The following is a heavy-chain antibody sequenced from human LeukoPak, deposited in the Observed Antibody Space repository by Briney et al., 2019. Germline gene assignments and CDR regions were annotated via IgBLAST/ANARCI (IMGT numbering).Heavy chain of an antibody. V-gene: IGHV1-69*05. CDR2: IIPIFGTA. CDR3: ANMDYYDSSGPGYYMDV. CDR1: GGTFSSYA. J-gene: IGHJ6*03. Sequence: ASVKVSCKASGGTFSSYAISWVRQAPGQGLEWRGGIIPIFGTANYAQKFQGRVTITTDESTSTAYMELSSLRSEDTAVYYCANMDYYDSSGPGYYMDVWGKGTTVTVSS. D-gene: IGHD3-22*01.